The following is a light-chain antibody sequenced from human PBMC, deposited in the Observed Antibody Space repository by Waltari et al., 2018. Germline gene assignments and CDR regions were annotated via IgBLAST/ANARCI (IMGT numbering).Light chain of an antibody. V-gene: IGKV1-39*01. CDR1: QPISIY. CDR3: QQSYKAPLT. CDR2: GAV. Sequence: DIQMTQSPSALSASVGDRVAITCRASQPISIYLTWYQQIPGKAPNLLIYGAVNLQDGVPSRFTVSGSGTDFTLTISSLHPEDFGTYYCQQSYKAPLTFGQGTKLQIK. J-gene: IGKJ2*01.